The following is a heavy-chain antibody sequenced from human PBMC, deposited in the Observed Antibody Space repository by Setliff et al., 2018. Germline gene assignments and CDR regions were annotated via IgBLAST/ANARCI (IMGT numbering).Heavy chain of an antibody. V-gene: IGHV3-7*03. D-gene: IGHD5-18*01. CDR1: GFSFNIFW. J-gene: IGHJ4*02. CDR3: ATTRVWIPVLDS. Sequence: PGGSLRLSCAASGFSFNIFWMSWVRQAPGKGLEWVATIRQDGSQKFYVDSVKGRFTISRDNAKNSVYLQMNSLRAEDTAIYYCATTRVWIPVLDSCGQGTLVTVSS. CDR2: IRQDGSQK.